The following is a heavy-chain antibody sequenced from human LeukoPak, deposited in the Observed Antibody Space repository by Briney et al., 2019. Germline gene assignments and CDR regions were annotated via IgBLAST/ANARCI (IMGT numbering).Heavy chain of an antibody. J-gene: IGHJ3*02. D-gene: IGHD1-14*01. CDR3: AKDLTPRARVGAFDI. CDR1: GGSISGSSYF. CDR2: IYYSGNT. V-gene: IGHV4-39*02. Sequence: SETLSLTCAVSGGSISGSSYFWGWIRQPPGKGLEWIGSIYYSGNTYYNPSLKSRVTISVDTSKNQFSLKLSSVTAADTAVYYCAKDLTPRARVGAFDIWGQGTMVTVSS.